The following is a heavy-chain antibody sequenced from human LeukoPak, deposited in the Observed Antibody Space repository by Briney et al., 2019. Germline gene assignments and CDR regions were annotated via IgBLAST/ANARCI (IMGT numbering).Heavy chain of an antibody. D-gene: IGHD3-10*01. Sequence: ASVKVSCKASGYTFTSYAMNWVRQAPGQGLEWMGLINTNTGNPTYAQGFTGRFVFSLDTSVSTAYLQISSLKAEDTAVYYCARDLDSPLYGSGSHPVGYWGQGTLVTVSS. V-gene: IGHV7-4-1*02. J-gene: IGHJ4*02. CDR1: GYTFTSYA. CDR2: INTNTGNP. CDR3: ARDLDSPLYGSGSHPVGY.